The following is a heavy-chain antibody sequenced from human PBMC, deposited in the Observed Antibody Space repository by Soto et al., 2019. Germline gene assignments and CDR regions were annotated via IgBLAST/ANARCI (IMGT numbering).Heavy chain of an antibody. CDR3: ARDRMYMSSYLGDAGGEIDF. CDR1: GGTFSSYA. D-gene: IGHD6-6*01. J-gene: IGHJ4*02. V-gene: IGHV1-69*13. CDR2: IIPIFGTA. Sequence: SVKVSCKASGGTFSSYAISWVRQAPGQGLEWMGGIIPIFGTANYAQKFQGRVTITADESTSTAYMELSSLRSEDTAVYYCARDRMYMSSYLGDAGGEIDFWGQGTLVTVSS.